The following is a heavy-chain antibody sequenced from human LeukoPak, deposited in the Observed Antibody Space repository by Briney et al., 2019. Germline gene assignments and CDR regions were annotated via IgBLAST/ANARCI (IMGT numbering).Heavy chain of an antibody. Sequence: GGSLRLSCAASGFAVSRSWVTWVRQAPGKGLEWVANINQDGREIDYVDSVRGRFTISRDNAENSLCLQMNSLRAEDTAVYYCARGGLPGGFDYWGQGTLVTVSS. V-gene: IGHV3-7*03. CDR3: ARGGLPGGFDY. D-gene: IGHD4-23*01. CDR1: GFAVSRSW. J-gene: IGHJ4*02. CDR2: INQDGREI.